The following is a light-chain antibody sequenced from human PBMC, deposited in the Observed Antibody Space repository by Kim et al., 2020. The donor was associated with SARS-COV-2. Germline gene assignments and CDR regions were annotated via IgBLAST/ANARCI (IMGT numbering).Light chain of an antibody. CDR2: GNS. CDR3: QSYDSSLSGPVV. Sequence: VTNSGTGSSSNIGAGYDVPWYPQLPGTAPKLLIYGNSNRPSGVPDRFSGSKSGTSASLAITGLQAEDEADYYCQSYDSSLSGPVVFGGGTQLTVL. V-gene: IGLV1-40*01. J-gene: IGLJ2*01. CDR1: SSNIGAGYD.